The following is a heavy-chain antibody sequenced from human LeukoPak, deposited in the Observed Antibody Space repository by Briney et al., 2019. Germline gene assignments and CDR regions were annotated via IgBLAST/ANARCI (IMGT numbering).Heavy chain of an antibody. D-gene: IGHD2-8*01. CDR2: IKQDGSEK. CDR1: GFTFSSYW. CDR3: ARVSYYPHDAFDI. Sequence: GGSLRLSCAASGFTFSSYWMNWVRQAPGMGLEWVAKIKQDGSEKYYVDSVKGRFTISRDNAKNSLYLQMNSLRAEDTALYYCARVSYYPHDAFDIWGQGTMVTVSS. J-gene: IGHJ3*02. V-gene: IGHV3-7*01.